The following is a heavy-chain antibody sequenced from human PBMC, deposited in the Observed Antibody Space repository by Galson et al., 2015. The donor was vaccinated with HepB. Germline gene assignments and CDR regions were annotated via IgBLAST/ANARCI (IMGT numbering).Heavy chain of an antibody. CDR2: ISYDGSNK. J-gene: IGHJ4*02. CDR1: GFTFSSYG. D-gene: IGHD6-19*01. CDR3: AKHSKQWLVPGYLYY. V-gene: IGHV3-30*18. Sequence: SLRLSCAASGFTFSSYGMHWVCQAPGKGLVWVAVISYDGSNKYYADSVKGRFTISRDNSKNTLYLQMNSLRAEDTAVYYCAKHSKQWLVPGYLYYWGQGTLVTVSS.